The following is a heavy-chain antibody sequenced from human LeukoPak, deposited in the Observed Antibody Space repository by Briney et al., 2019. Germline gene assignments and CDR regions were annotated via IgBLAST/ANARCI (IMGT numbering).Heavy chain of an antibody. Sequence: GGSLRLSCAASGFTFNTYWMSWVRQAPGKGLEWVANIKQDGSGGFCVDSVKGRFTFSRDNAKNSLYLQMNSLRAEDTAMHYCARGKVHDYWGQGTPVIVSS. CDR2: IKQDGSGG. CDR1: GFTFNTYW. CDR3: ARGKVHDY. J-gene: IGHJ4*02. V-gene: IGHV3-7*01.